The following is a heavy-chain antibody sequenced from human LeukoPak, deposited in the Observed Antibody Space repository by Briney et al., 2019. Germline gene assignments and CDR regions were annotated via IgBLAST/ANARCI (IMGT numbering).Heavy chain of an antibody. J-gene: IGHJ4*02. CDR2: ISGSGGST. CDR3: AKTRSPYCSSTSCSHFDY. V-gene: IGHV3-23*01. Sequence: RGSLRLSCAASGFTFSSYAMSWVRQAPGKGLEWVSAISGSGGSTYYADSVKGRFTISRDNSKNTLYLQMNSLRAEDTAVYYCAKTRSPYCSSTSCSHFDYWGQGTLVTVSS. CDR1: GFTFSSYA. D-gene: IGHD2-2*01.